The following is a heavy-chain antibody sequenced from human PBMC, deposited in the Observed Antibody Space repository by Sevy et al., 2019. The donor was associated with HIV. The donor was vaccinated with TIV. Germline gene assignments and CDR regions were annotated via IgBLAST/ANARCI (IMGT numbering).Heavy chain of an antibody. V-gene: IGHV1-2*02. CDR1: GYTFTGYY. CDR2: INPNSGGA. CDR3: AKNYYDSGGYFSDTAAIPDY. J-gene: IGHJ4*02. Sequence: ASVKVSCRASGYTFTGYYMHWVRQAPGQGLEWMGWINPNSGGANYAQKFQGRVTMTRDTSISTAYMELSRLRYDDTAIYYCAKNYYDSGGYFSDTAAIPDYWGQGTLVTVSS. D-gene: IGHD3-22*01.